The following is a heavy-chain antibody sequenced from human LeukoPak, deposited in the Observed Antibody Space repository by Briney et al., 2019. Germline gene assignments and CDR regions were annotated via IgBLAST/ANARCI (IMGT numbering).Heavy chain of an antibody. CDR3: ARVQLYGDYTSGADY. CDR2: ISSSSSYI. CDR1: GFTFSSYS. V-gene: IGHV3-21*01. J-gene: IGHJ4*02. D-gene: IGHD4-17*01. Sequence: GGSLRLSCAASGFTFSSYSMNWVRQAPGKGPEWVSSISSSSSYIYYADSVKGRFTISRDNAKNSLYLQMNSLRAEDTAVYYCARVQLYGDYTSGADYWGQGTLVTVSS.